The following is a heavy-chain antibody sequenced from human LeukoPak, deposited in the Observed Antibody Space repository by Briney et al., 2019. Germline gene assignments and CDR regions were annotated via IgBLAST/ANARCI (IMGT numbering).Heavy chain of an antibody. CDR1: GYTFTSYG. V-gene: IGHV1-18*01. J-gene: IGHJ5*02. CDR2: ISAYNGNT. Sequence: VASVKVSCKASGYTFTSYGIRWVRQAPGQGLEWMGWISAYNGNTNYAQKLQGRVTMTTDTSTSTAYMELRSLRSDDTAVYYCASTSSSWYSSWFDPWGQGTLVTVSS. D-gene: IGHD6-13*01. CDR3: ASTSSSWYSSWFDP.